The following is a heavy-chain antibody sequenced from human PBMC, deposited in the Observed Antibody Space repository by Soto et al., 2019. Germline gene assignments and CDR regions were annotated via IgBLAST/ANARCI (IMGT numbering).Heavy chain of an antibody. D-gene: IGHD2-15*01. CDR1: GFTFSNFG. V-gene: IGHV3-30*03. CDR3: VRGSDVARQELDY. J-gene: IGHJ4*02. CDR2: ISCDGSDN. Sequence: QVQVVESGGGVVQPGRALRLSCAASGFTFSNFGMHWVRQAPGKGLEWVAAISCDGSDNYYLDSVKGRFIISRDSSKNTLFLQMNSLSVEDTAVDYCVRGSDVARQELDYWGQGTLVTVSS.